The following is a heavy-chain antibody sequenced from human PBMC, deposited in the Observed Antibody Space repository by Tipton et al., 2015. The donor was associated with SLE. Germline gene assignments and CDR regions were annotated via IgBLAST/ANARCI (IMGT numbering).Heavy chain of an antibody. Sequence: LRLSCAVYGGSFSGYYWSWIRQHPGKGLEWIGYIYYSGSTYSNPSLKSRVTISVDTSKNQFSLRLSSVTAADTAVYYCARGSFMDVWGKGTTVTVSS. CDR2: IYYSGST. CDR1: GGSFSGYY. CDR3: ARGSFMDV. V-gene: IGHV4-34*01. J-gene: IGHJ6*03.